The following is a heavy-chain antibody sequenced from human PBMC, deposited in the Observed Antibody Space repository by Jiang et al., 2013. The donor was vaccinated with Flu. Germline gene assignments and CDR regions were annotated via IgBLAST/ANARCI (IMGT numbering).Heavy chain of an antibody. Sequence: RLSCAASGFTFSSYGMHWVRQAPGKGLEWVAFIRYDGSNKYYADSVKGRFTISRDNSKNTLYLQMNSLRAEDTAVYYCAKDTRDSSGYYRKGLYWGQGTLVTVSS. V-gene: IGHV3-30*02. CDR1: GFTFSSYG. D-gene: IGHD3-22*01. CDR3: AKDTRDSSGYYRKGLY. CDR2: IRYDGSNK. J-gene: IGHJ4*02.